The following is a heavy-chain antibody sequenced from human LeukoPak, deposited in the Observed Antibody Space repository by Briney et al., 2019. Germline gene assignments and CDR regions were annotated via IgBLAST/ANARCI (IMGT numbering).Heavy chain of an antibody. CDR3: AKGGRVTTVGTRYKYYFDY. J-gene: IGHJ4*02. V-gene: IGHV3-73*01. CDR1: GFTFSGSA. CDR2: IRSKANSYAT. Sequence: GGSLRLSCAASGFTFSGSAMHWVRQAPGKGLEWVGRIRSKANSYATAYAASVKCRFTIARDDSKNTAYLQMNSLRVEDTAVYYCAKGGRVTTVGTRYKYYFDYWGQGTLVTVSS. D-gene: IGHD4-23*01.